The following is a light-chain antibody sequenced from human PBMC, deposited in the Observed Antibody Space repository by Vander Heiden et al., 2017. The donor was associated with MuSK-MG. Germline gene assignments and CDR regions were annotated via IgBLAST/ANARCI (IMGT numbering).Light chain of an antibody. Sequence: SYELTQPPSVSVSPGQTACITCSGERLTDKYASWYQQTPGQSPVLVIYQDTRRPSGIPERFSGSNSGNTATLTISGTQAMDEADYYCQAWDSSTVVFGGGTKLTVL. V-gene: IGLV3-1*01. CDR3: QAWDSSTVV. CDR1: RLTDKY. J-gene: IGLJ2*01. CDR2: QDT.